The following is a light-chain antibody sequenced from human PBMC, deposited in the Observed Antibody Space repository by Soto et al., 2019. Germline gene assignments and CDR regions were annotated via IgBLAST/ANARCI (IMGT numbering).Light chain of an antibody. Sequence: EIVLTQSPGTLSLSPGEGATLSCRASQTVNRNYLGWYQQKPGQAPRLLIYDASSRATGIPDRFSGSGSGTDFTLIISRLEPDDFAVYYCQQYGSSPVTFGQGTRLDIK. CDR2: DAS. V-gene: IGKV3-20*01. J-gene: IGKJ5*01. CDR1: QTVNRNY. CDR3: QQYGSSPVT.